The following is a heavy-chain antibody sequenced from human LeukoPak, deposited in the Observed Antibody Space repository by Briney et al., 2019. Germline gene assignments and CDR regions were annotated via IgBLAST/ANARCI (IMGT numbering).Heavy chain of an antibody. D-gene: IGHD3-22*01. J-gene: IGHJ4*02. Sequence: GGSLRLSCAASGFTFSSYAMGWVRQAPGKGLEWVSAISGSGGSTYYADSVKGRFTISRDNSKNTLYLQMNSLRAEDTAVYYCAKALRRYSSGYYFDYWGQGTLVTVSS. CDR1: GFTFSSYA. CDR3: AKALRRYSSGYYFDY. CDR2: ISGSGGST. V-gene: IGHV3-23*01.